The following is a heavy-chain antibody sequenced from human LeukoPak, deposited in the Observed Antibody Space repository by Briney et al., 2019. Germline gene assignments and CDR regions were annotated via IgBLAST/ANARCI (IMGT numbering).Heavy chain of an antibody. J-gene: IGHJ6*01. Sequence: SETLSLTCTVSGGSISGYYWSWIRQPPGKGLEWIGFIYYSGSANYNPSLNSRVPISLDTSKNKFSLQLSSVTAADTAVYCCAREIVAAVAGTVDYYGMDVWGQGTTVSVS. CDR1: GGSISGYY. D-gene: IGHD6-19*01. CDR2: IYYSGSA. CDR3: AREIVAAVAGTVDYYGMDV. V-gene: IGHV4-59*01.